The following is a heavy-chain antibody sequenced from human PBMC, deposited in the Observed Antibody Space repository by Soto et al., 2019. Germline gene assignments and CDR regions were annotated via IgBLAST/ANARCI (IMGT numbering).Heavy chain of an antibody. CDR3: SSPGRLSGYPFDY. J-gene: IGHJ4*02. V-gene: IGHV3-66*01. CDR2: IHSDGST. CDR1: GFTVSSNY. Sequence: EVQLVESGGGLVQPGGSLRLSCAASGFTVSSNYMSWVRQAPGKGLEWVSVIHSDGSTYYADSVKGRFTISRDNSKNTLDLQSTSLRAEDTAVYHCSSPGRLSGYPFDYLCQGTLVTVSS. D-gene: IGHD3-22*01.